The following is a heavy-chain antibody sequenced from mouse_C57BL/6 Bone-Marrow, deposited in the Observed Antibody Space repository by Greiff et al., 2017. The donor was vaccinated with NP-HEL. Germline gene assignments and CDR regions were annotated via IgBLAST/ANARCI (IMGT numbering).Heavy chain of an antibody. J-gene: IGHJ3*01. V-gene: IGHV1-15*01. CDR3: TGPPKDWFAY. CDR1: GYTFTDYE. Sequence: VQLQQSGAELVRPGASVTLSCKASGYTFTDYEMHWVKQTPVHGLEWIGAIDPETGGTAYNQKFKGKAILTADKSSSTAYMELRSLTSEDSAVYYCTGPPKDWFAYWGQGTLVTVSA. CDR2: IDPETGGT.